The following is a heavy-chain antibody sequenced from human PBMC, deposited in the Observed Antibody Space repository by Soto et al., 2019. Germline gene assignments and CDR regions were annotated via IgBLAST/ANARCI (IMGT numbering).Heavy chain of an antibody. V-gene: IGHV1-69*13. CDR2: IIPIFGTA. CDR3: ARDLIGKLGGWFDP. J-gene: IGHJ5*02. Sequence: ASVKVSCKASGGTFSSYAISWVRQAPGQGLEWMGGIIPIFGTANYAQKFQGRVTITADESTSTAYMELSSLRSEDTAVYYCARDLIGKLGGWFDPWGQGTLVTVSS. D-gene: IGHD7-27*01. CDR1: GGTFSSYA.